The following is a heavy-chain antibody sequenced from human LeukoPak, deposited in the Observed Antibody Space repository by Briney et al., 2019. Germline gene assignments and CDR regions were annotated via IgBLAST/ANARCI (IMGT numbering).Heavy chain of an antibody. Sequence: SETLSLTCAVYGGSFSGYYWSWIRQPPGKGLEWIGEINHSGSTNYNPSLKSRVTISVDTSKNQFSLKLSSVTAADTAVYYCARVRWTKQVDYWGQGTLVTVSS. CDR3: ARVRWTKQVDY. CDR1: GGSFSGYY. D-gene: IGHD1-1*01. V-gene: IGHV4-34*01. J-gene: IGHJ4*02. CDR2: INHSGST.